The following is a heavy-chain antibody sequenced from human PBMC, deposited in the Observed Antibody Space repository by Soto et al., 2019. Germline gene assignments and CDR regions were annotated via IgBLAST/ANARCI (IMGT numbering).Heavy chain of an antibody. Sequence: SETLSLTCTVSGGSISSYYWSWIRQPPGKGLEWIGYIYYSGGTNYNPSLKSRVTISVDTSKNQFSLKLSSVTAADTAVYYCARMTFDDYFDYWGQGTLVTVSS. D-gene: IGHD2-21*02. CDR3: ARMTFDDYFDY. V-gene: IGHV4-59*01. CDR1: GGSISSYY. CDR2: IYYSGGT. J-gene: IGHJ4*02.